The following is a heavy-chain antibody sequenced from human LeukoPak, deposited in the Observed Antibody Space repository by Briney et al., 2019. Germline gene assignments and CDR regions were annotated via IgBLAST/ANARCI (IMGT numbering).Heavy chain of an antibody. Sequence: PGRSLRLSCAASGFTFSSYAMHWVRQAPGKGLEWVAVISYDGSNKYYADSVKGRFTISRDNSKNTLYLQMNSLRAEDTAVYYCAREKDSGYAYGMDVWGKGTTVTVSS. CDR2: ISYDGSNK. D-gene: IGHD5-12*01. CDR1: GFTFSSYA. J-gene: IGHJ6*04. CDR3: AREKDSGYAYGMDV. V-gene: IGHV3-30*04.